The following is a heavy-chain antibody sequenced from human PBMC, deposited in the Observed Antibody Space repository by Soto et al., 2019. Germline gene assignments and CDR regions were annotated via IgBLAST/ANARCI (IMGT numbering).Heavy chain of an antibody. V-gene: IGHV1-69*06. Sequence: QVRLVQSGAEVKKPGSSVKVSCKVSGGTFSKYSLSWVRQTPGQGLEWMGGITPFVDTSNYAQRFLGRVTIPADNSANTAFGEGSGLKSKSPALYFCASTCSGNGSGRYPRHYYGMDVWGQGTTVTVSS. CDR3: ASTCSGNGSGRYPRHYYGMDV. CDR1: GGTFSKYS. J-gene: IGHJ6*02. CDR2: ITPFVDTS. D-gene: IGHD1-26*01.